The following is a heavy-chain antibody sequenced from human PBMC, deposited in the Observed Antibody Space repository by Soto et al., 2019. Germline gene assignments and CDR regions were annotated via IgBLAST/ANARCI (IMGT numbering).Heavy chain of an antibody. CDR3: ARPNSESMDYYHGMDV. Sequence: QVQLVESGGGLVKPGGSLRLSCGASGFTFSDYFRAWVRQVPGKGLEWVSYSNRDGTTIYYADSVKGRFTISRDNARNSLSPQMNSLRAEDTAVYYCARPNSESMDYYHGMDVWGQGTTVTVSS. V-gene: IGHV3-11*01. D-gene: IGHD4-4*01. J-gene: IGHJ6*02. CDR2: SNRDGTTI. CDR1: GFTFSDYF.